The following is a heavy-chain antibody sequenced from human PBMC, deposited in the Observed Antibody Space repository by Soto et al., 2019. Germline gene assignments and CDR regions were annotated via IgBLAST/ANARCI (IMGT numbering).Heavy chain of an antibody. D-gene: IGHD3-22*01. Sequence: SETLSLTCTVSGGSISSYYWSWIRQPPGKGLEWIGYIYYSGSTNYNPSLKSRVTISVDTSKNQFSLKLSSVTAADTAVYYCARDLTGTYYYDSSGYRYGMDVWGQGITVTVSS. CDR3: ARDLTGTYYYDSSGYRYGMDV. V-gene: IGHV4-59*01. CDR2: IYYSGST. J-gene: IGHJ6*02. CDR1: GGSISSYY.